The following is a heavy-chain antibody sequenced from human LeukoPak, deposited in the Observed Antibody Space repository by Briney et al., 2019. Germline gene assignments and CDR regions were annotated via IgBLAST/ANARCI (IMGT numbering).Heavy chain of an antibody. CDR2: IRYDGSNN. V-gene: IGHV3-30*02. CDR1: GVTFSSNT. Sequence: GGSLRLSCVASGVTFSSNTIHWVRQTPDEELGWVAFIRYDGSNNYYADSVKGRFTISRDNSKNTLYLQMNSRRAEDTAVYYCAKERESYGMDVWGQGTTVTVSS. CDR3: AKERESYGMDV. D-gene: IGHD5-24*01. J-gene: IGHJ6*02.